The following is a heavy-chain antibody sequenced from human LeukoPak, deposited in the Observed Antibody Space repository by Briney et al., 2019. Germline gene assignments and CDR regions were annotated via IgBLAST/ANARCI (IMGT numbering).Heavy chain of an antibody. CDR2: IIPIFGTA. CDR1: GYTFSDHY. J-gene: IGHJ4*02. V-gene: IGHV1-69*05. CDR3: ARGPPTGGFWDY. D-gene: IGHD3-16*01. Sequence: SVKVSCKPSGYTFSDHYMHWVRQAPGQGLEWMGGIIPIFGTANYAQKFQGRVTITTDESTSTAYMELSSLRSEDTAVYYCARGPPTGGFWDYWGQGTLVTVSS.